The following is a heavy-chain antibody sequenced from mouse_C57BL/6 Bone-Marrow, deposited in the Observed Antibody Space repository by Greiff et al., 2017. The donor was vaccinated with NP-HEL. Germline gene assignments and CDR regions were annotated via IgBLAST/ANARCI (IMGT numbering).Heavy chain of an antibody. D-gene: IGHD1-1*01. CDR3: ARPPVTTVDAMDD. Sequence: EVQLVESGGDLVKPGGSLKLSCAASGFTFSSYGMSWVRQTPDKRLEWVATISSGGSYTYYPDSVKGRFTISRDNAKNTLYLQMSSLKSEDTAMYDCARPPVTTVDAMDDWGQGTSVTVSS. CDR2: ISSGGSYT. CDR1: GFTFSSYG. J-gene: IGHJ4*01. V-gene: IGHV5-6*01.